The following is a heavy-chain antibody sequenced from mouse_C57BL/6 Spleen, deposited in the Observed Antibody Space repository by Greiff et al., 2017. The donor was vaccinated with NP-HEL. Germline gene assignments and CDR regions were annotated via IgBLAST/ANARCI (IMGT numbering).Heavy chain of an antibody. CDR3: AKEEVYYDYDLDY. J-gene: IGHJ2*01. CDR2: IYPGSGST. V-gene: IGHV1-55*01. CDR1: GYTFTSYW. Sequence: QVQLKQPGAELVKPGASVKMSCKASGYTFTSYWITWVKQRPGQGLEWIGDIYPGSGSTNYNEKFKSKATLTVDTSSSTAYMQLSSLTSEDSAVYYCAKEEVYYDYDLDYWGQGTTLTVSS. D-gene: IGHD2-4*01.